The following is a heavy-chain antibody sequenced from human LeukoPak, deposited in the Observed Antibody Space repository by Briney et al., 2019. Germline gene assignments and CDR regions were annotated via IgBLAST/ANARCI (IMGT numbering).Heavy chain of an antibody. V-gene: IGHV3-48*01. Sequence: GGSLRLSCAVSGFTFSSYSMNWVRQAPGKGLEWVSYISSSSGTIYYADSVKGRFTISRDNAKNSLYLQMNSLRAEDTAVYYCAREDPNCSSTSCLGYWGQGTLVTVSS. CDR3: AREDPNCSSTSCLGY. CDR1: GFTFSSYS. D-gene: IGHD2-2*01. J-gene: IGHJ4*02. CDR2: ISSSSGTI.